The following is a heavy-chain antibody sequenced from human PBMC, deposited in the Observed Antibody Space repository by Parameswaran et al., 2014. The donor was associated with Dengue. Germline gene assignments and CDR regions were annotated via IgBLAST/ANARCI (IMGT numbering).Heavy chain of an antibody. Sequence: WVRQAPGQGLEWMGWINPNSGGTNYAQKFQGRVTMTRDTSISTAYMELSRLRSDDTAVYYCARDPPPSIGSWRTLEYFQHWGQGTLVTVSS. J-gene: IGHJ1*01. CDR3: ARDPPPSIGSWRTLEYFQH. V-gene: IGHV1-2*02. D-gene: IGHD1-7*01. CDR2: INPNSGGT.